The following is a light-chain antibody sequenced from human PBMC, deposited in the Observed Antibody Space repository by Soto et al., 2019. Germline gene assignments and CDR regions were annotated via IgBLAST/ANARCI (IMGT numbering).Light chain of an antibody. CDR2: AAS. Sequence: DIQMTQSPSSLSASVGDRVTITCRASESIARHLNWYQQKPGKAPKLLIYAASSLQNGVPSRFRGGGSGTDVTLTIRNLQPEDVATYYCQQNYSTLSITFGQGTRLEIK. V-gene: IGKV1-39*01. J-gene: IGKJ5*01. CDR3: QQNYSTLSIT. CDR1: ESIARH.